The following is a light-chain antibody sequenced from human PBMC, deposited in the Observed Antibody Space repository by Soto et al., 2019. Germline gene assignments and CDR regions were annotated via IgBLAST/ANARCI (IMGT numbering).Light chain of an antibody. CDR3: YSYAGTYAWV. J-gene: IGLJ3*02. CDR1: SSDVGGYNY. CDR2: DVS. V-gene: IGLV2-11*01. Sequence: QSALTQPRSVSGSPGQSVTISCTGTSSDVGGYNYVSWYQHHPGKAPKLMIYDVSKRPSGVPDRFSGSKSGNTASLTISGLQAEYEADFYCYSYAGTYAWVFGGGTKVTVL.